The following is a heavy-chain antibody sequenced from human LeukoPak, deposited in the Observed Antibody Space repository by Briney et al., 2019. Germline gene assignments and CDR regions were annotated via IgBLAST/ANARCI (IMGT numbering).Heavy chain of an antibody. CDR3: ARAALESITIFGVVKGPGMDV. CDR1: GYTFTIYG. V-gene: IGHV1-18*01. D-gene: IGHD3-3*01. Sequence: VASVNVSCKASGYTFTIYGISWVRQAPGQGLEWMGWISAYNGNTNYAQKLQGRVTMTTDTSTSTAYMELRSLRSDDTAGYYCARAALESITIFGVVKGPGMDVWGQGNTVTVSS. J-gene: IGHJ6*02. CDR2: ISAYNGNT.